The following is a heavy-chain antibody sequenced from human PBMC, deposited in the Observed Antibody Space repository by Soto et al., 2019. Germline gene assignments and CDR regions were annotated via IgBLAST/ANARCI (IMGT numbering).Heavy chain of an antibody. V-gene: IGHV4-30-4*01. CDR2: IYYSGST. J-gene: IGHJ5*02. CDR1: GGSISSGDYY. CDR3: ARAVRSGAARGNWFDP. Sequence: SETLSLTCTVSGGSISSGDYYWSWIRQPPGKGLEWIGYIYYSGSTYYNPSLKSRVTISVDTSKNQFSLKLSSVTAADTAVYYCARAVRSGAARGNWFDPWGQGTLVTVSS. D-gene: IGHD6-6*01.